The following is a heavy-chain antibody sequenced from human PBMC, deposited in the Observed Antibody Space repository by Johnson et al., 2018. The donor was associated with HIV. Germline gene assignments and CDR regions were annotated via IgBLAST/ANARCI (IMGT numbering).Heavy chain of an antibody. J-gene: IGHJ3*01. Sequence: QVKLVESGGGVVQPGRSLRLSCAASGFTFSSYGMHWVRQAPGKGLEWVAVISYNGSEKYYADSVQGRFTISRDNYKNTLDLQMESLRAEDTAVYYCAKRPMSKTSAYYSHAFDLWGQGTMVTVS. CDR2: ISYNGSEK. CDR1: GFTFSSYG. V-gene: IGHV3-30*18. D-gene: IGHD3-22*01. CDR3: AKRPMSKTSAYYSHAFDL.